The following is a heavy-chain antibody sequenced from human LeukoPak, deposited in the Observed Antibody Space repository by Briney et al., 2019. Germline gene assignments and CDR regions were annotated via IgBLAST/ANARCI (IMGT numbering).Heavy chain of an antibody. J-gene: IGHJ4*02. Sequence: PGGSLRLSCATSGFTFSSYAMSWVRQAPGKGLEWVSAISGSGGSTYYADSVKGRSTISRDNSKNTLYLQMNSLRAEDTAVYYCAKGRYCSSTSCYGEVHYFDYWGQGTLVTVSS. CDR1: GFTFSSYA. D-gene: IGHD2-2*01. CDR2: ISGSGGST. V-gene: IGHV3-23*01. CDR3: AKGRYCSSTSCYGEVHYFDY.